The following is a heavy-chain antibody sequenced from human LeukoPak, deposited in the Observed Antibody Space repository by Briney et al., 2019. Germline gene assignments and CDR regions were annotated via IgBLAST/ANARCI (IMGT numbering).Heavy chain of an antibody. CDR3: ARDKADSITIFGVAETTVFDY. J-gene: IGHJ4*02. D-gene: IGHD3-3*01. CDR1: GFTFSSYW. Sequence: GGSLRLSCAVSGFTFSSYWMSWVRQAPGKGLEWVASVKEDGSDTYYVDSVKGRFTISRDNAKNSLYMQMSSLRAEDAAVYYCARDKADSITIFGVAETTVFDYWGQGTLVTVSS. CDR2: VKEDGSDT. V-gene: IGHV3-7*01.